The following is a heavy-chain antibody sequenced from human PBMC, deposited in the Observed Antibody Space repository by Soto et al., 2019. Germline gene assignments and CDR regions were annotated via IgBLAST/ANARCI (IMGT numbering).Heavy chain of an antibody. Sequence: SETLSLTCTVSGGSISSGDYYWSWIRQPPGKGLEWIGYIYYSGSTYYNPSLKSRVTISVDTSKNQFSLKLSSVTAAHTAVYYYARVDRGYHLFDHRGQGNLVTVFS. J-gene: IGHJ4*01. D-gene: IGHD5-12*01. CDR1: GGSISSGDYY. CDR2: IYYSGST. V-gene: IGHV4-30-4*01. CDR3: ARVDRGYHLFDH.